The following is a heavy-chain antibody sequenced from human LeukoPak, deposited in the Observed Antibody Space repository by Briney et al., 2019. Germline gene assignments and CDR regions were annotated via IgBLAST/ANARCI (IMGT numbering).Heavy chain of an antibody. CDR1: GFTFGKYW. V-gene: IGHV3-7*03. CDR3: ARDQYDTWSRRGNFDF. CDR2: IKLDGSEK. D-gene: IGHD3-3*01. J-gene: IGHJ4*02. Sequence: GGSLRLSCVASGFTFGKYWMSWVRQAPGKGLEWVANIKLDGSEKNYVDSAKGRFTISRDNTKNSLYLQMSSLRAEDTAVFYCARDQYDTWSRRGNFDFWGQGTLVIVSS.